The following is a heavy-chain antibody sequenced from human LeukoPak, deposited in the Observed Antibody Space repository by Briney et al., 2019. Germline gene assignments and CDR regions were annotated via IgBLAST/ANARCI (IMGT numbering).Heavy chain of an antibody. CDR1: GFTFSSYG. CDR3: ARAYRNYGDY. J-gene: IGHJ4*02. V-gene: IGHV3-30*02. CDR2: IRYDGSSK. Sequence: GGSLRLSCAASGFTFSSYGMHWVRQAPGKGLEWVAFIRYDGSSKYYADSVKGRFTISRDNSKNTLYLQMNSLRAEDTAVYYCARAYRNYGDYWGQGTLVTVSS. D-gene: IGHD4-11*01.